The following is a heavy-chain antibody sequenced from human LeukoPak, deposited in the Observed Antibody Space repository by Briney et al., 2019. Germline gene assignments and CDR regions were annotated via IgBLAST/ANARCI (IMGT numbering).Heavy chain of an antibody. CDR3: AKADGYDYYYAMDA. D-gene: IGHD5-24*01. CDR1: EFTINSYA. CDR2: ISGSGGST. V-gene: IGHV3-23*01. J-gene: IGHJ6*02. Sequence: PGGSLRLSCAASEFTINSYAMSWVRQAPGKGLEWVSAISGSGGSTYYGASVKGRFTISREDSRNTLYLQMNSLRAEDTAVYYCAKADGYDYYYAMDAWGQGTTVTVSS.